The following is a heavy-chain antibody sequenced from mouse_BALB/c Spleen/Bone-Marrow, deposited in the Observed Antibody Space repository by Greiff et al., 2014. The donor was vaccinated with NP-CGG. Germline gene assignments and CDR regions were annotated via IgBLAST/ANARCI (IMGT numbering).Heavy chain of an antibody. CDR3: ARASVVPYYFDF. CDR1: DYTFSNYW. D-gene: IGHD1-1*01. J-gene: IGHJ2*01. Sequence: QVQLQQSGAELMKPGASVKISCKATDYTFSNYWIDWVKQRPGHGLEWIGEILPGSGTADYNEKFKGKATFTADTSSNTAYMQLSSLTSEDSALYYCARASVVPYYFDFWGQGTTLTVSS. V-gene: IGHV1-9*01. CDR2: ILPGSGTA.